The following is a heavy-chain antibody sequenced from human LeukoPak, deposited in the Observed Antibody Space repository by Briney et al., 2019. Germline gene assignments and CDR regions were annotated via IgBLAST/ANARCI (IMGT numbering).Heavy chain of an antibody. CDR3: ASQYSSAWYYFDY. V-gene: IGHV4-59*01. J-gene: IGHJ4*02. Sequence: SETLSLTCTVSGGSISSYYWSWIRQPPGKGLEWIGYIYYNGNTNYNASLKRRVNITVDTSKNHFSLRLSSVTAADTAVYYCASQYSSAWYYFDYWGQGALVTVSS. CDR2: IYYNGNT. CDR1: GGSISSYY. D-gene: IGHD6-19*01.